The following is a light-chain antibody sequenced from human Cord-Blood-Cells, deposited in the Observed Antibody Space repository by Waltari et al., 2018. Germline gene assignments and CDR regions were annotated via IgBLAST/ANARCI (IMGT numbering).Light chain of an antibody. V-gene: IGLV2-14*03. Sequence: QSALTQPASVSGSPGQSITISRTGTSSDVGGYNYVSWYQQHPGKAPKLMIYDVSNRPSGVSNRFSGSKSGNTASLTISVLQAEDEADYYCSSYTSSSTLLFGGGTKLTVL. CDR1: SSDVGGYNY. CDR3: SSYTSSSTLL. CDR2: DVS. J-gene: IGLJ2*01.